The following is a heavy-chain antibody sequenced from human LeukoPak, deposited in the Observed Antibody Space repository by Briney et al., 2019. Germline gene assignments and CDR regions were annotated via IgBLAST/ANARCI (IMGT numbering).Heavy chain of an antibody. V-gene: IGHV1-18*01. CDR2: ISGYNGDT. D-gene: IGHD2-2*01. CDR3: ARDPSNTSGRMIWFDS. J-gene: IGHJ5*01. Sequence: GSVKVSRQGSGYNLPRQGISGVRPAPGKGLEWVGWISGYNGDTKFAQKFQGRVSMTTDTSTSTAYMEVRSLRSDDTAMYYCARDPSNTSGRMIWFDSWGQGTLVTVSS. CDR1: GYNLPRQG.